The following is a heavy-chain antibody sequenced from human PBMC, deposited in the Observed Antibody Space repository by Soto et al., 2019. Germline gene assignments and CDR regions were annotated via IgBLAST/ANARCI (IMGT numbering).Heavy chain of an antibody. Sequence: GGSLRLSCAGSGFTVRISYMTWVRQVPGKGLEWVSIRYSDGRSYHAESVKGRFTISTDDSENTLYLQMSSLRGEDKSVYYCAKRKYCPSTTCYDDWGQGTQV. CDR3: AKRKYCPSTTCYDD. CDR2: RYSDGRS. D-gene: IGHD2-2*01. J-gene: IGHJ4*02. CDR1: GFTVRISY. V-gene: IGHV3-66*01.